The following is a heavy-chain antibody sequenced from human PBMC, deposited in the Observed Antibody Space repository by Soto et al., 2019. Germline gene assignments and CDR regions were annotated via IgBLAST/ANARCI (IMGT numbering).Heavy chain of an antibody. Sequence: PGGSLRLSCAASGFTFSSYAMHWVRQAPGKGLGWVAVISYDGSNKYYADSVKGRFTISRDNSKNTLYLQMNSLRAEDTAVYYCARVLKAEAGTGGGYYYYGMDVWGQGTTVTVYS. CDR1: GFTFSSYA. D-gene: IGHD6-13*01. J-gene: IGHJ6*02. CDR2: ISYDGSNK. V-gene: IGHV3-30-3*01. CDR3: ARVLKAEAGTGGGYYYYGMDV.